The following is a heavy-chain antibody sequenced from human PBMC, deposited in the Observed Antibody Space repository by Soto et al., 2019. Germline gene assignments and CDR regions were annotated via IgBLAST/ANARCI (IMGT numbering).Heavy chain of an antibody. J-gene: IGHJ6*04. Sequence: ASVKVSCKASGYTFTGYYMHWVRQAPGQGLEWMGWINPNSGGTNYAQKFQGWVTMTRDTANSTAYMELSRLRSDDTAVYYCASLPIPAAGIYYYYGMDVWGKGTTVTVPS. V-gene: IGHV1-2*04. D-gene: IGHD6-13*01. CDR2: INPNSGGT. CDR3: ASLPIPAAGIYYYYGMDV. CDR1: GYTFTGYY.